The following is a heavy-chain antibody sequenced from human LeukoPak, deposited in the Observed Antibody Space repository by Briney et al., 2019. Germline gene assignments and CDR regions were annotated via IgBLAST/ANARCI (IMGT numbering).Heavy chain of an antibody. CDR2: IHSSGST. J-gene: IGHJ4*02. V-gene: IGHV4-59*01. Sequence: SETLSLTCTVSGFSITTYYWRWIRQSPGNGLEWIGQIHSSGSTTYNPSLKSGVTISVDTSKNQFSLHLTSVTAADTAVYYCARDIREVGESHYFDFWGQGTLVTVTS. CDR3: ARDIREVGESHYFDF. D-gene: IGHD1-26*01. CDR1: GFSITTYY.